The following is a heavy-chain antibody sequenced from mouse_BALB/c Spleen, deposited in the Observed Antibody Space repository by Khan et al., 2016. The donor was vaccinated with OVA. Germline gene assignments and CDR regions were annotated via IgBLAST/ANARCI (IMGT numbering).Heavy chain of an antibody. CDR3: ARGNYYGYYFDY. CDR1: GYSITSGYA. Sequence: EVQLQESGPGLVKPSQSLSLTCTVTGYSITSGYAWNWIRQFPGNKLEWMGYISYSGGTSYNPSLKSRISITRDTSKNQFFLQLNPVTTEDTATYDCARGNYYGYYFDYWGQGTPLTVSS. V-gene: IGHV3-2*02. J-gene: IGHJ2*01. CDR2: ISYSGGT. D-gene: IGHD1-1*01.